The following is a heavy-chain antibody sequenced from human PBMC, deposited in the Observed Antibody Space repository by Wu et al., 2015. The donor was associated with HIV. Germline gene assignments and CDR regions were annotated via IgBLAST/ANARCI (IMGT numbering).Heavy chain of an antibody. CDR1: GYTFNRYP. Sequence: QVRLLQSGAEVKTPGSSVKVPCLTSGYTFNRYPINWLRQVPGQGLEWLGVVIPAIGTTHYSQKFQGRLTVSTGASATTAYLELRNLTSDDTALYFCAREAYDDYSHQFLVDYFNAMDVWGPG. J-gene: IGHJ6*01. V-gene: IGHV1-69*05. D-gene: IGHD3-16*01. CDR2: VIPAIGTT. CDR3: AREAYDDYSHQFLVDYFNAMDV.